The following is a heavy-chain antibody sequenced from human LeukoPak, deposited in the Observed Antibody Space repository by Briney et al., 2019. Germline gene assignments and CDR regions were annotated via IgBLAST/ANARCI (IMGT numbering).Heavy chain of an antibody. Sequence: ASVKVSCKASGGTLSNNAINWVRQAPGHGLEWMGGIIPISGKTNYAQKFQGRVSITADESTSTVYMELSSLKSEDTAVYYCARGVLLVLIGDASPGWFDPWGQGTPVTVPS. V-gene: IGHV1-69*13. CDR1: GGTLSNNA. D-gene: IGHD3-16*01. CDR2: IIPISGKT. J-gene: IGHJ5*02. CDR3: ARGVLLVLIGDASPGWFDP.